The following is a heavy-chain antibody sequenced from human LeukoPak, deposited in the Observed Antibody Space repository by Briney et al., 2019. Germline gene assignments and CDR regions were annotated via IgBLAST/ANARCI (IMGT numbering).Heavy chain of an antibody. CDR2: ISSSSSYI. Sequence: GGSLRLSCAASGFTFSSYSMNWVRQAPGKGLEWVSSISSSSSYIYYADSVKGRFTISRDNAKSSLYLQMNSLRAEDTAVYYCARDPHGDHPDYFDYWGQGTLVTVSS. CDR3: ARDPHGDHPDYFDY. J-gene: IGHJ4*02. CDR1: GFTFSSYS. V-gene: IGHV3-21*01. D-gene: IGHD4-17*01.